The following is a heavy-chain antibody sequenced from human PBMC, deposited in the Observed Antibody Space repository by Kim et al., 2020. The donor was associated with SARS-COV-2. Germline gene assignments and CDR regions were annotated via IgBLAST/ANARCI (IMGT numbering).Heavy chain of an antibody. CDR1: GGSISSSNW. D-gene: IGHD2-21*02. CDR3: ARDSGWIHFYCGGDCYSDGYAFDI. CDR2: IYHSGST. J-gene: IGHJ3*02. V-gene: IGHV4-4*02. Sequence: SETLSLTCAVSGGSISSSNWWSWVRQPPGKGLEWIGEIYHSGSTNYNPSLKSRVTISVDKSKNQFSLKLSSVTAADTAVYYCARDSGWIHFYCGGDCYSDGYAFDIWGQGTMVTVSS.